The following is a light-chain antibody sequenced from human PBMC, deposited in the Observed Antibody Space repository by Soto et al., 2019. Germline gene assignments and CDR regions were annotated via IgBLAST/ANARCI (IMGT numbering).Light chain of an antibody. CDR3: AAWDDSLNGPV. CDR1: SSNIGSNT. V-gene: IGLV1-44*01. CDR2: ISN. Sequence: QSVLTQPPSASGTPGQRVTISCSGGSSNIGSNTVSWYQQLPGAAPKLHIYISNERPSGVPDRFSGSKSGTSASLAISGLQSEDEAEYYCAAWDDSLNGPVFGGGTKLTVL. J-gene: IGLJ2*01.